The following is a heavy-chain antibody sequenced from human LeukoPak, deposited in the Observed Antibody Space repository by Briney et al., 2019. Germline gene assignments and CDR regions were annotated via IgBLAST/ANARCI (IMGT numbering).Heavy chain of an antibody. CDR3: ATHTISGGSLLHNY. J-gene: IGHJ4*02. CDR1: GGTFSSYA. D-gene: IGHD2-15*01. CDR2: IIPIFGTA. V-gene: IGHV1-69*05. Sequence: ASVKVSCKASGGTFSSYAISWVRQAPGQGLEWMGRIIPIFGTANYAQKFQGRVTITTDESTSTAYMELNSLMSEGTAVYYCATHTISGGSLLHNYWGQGTLVTFSS.